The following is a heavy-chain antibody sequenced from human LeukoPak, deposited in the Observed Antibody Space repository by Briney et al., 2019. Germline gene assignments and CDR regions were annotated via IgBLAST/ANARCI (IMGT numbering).Heavy chain of an antibody. V-gene: IGHV4-39*01. J-gene: IGHJ4*02. CDR1: GGSISSSSYY. CDR2: IYYSGST. CDR3: ARPVVAAAGPYYFDY. D-gene: IGHD6-13*01. Sequence: PSETLSLTCTVSGGSISSSSYYWGWIRQPPGKGLEWIGSIYYSGSTYYNPSLKSRVTISVDTSKNQFSLKLSSVTAADTAVYYCARPVVAAAGPYYFDYWGQGTLVTVSS.